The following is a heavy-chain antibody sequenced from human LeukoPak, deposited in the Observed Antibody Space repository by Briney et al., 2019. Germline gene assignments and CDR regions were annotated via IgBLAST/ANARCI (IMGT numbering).Heavy chain of an antibody. D-gene: IGHD2-21*02. Sequence: PSETLSLTCTVSGGSISSGGYYWTWIRQHPGKGLEWIGYIYYSGSTYYNPSLKSRVTISVDTSKNQFSLKLSSVTAADTAVYYCARDYLRVSYCGGDRYVYYYYGMDVWGQGTTVTVSS. V-gene: IGHV4-31*03. CDR3: ARDYLRVSYCGGDRYVYYYYGMDV. CDR1: GGSISSGGYY. CDR2: IYYSGST. J-gene: IGHJ6*02.